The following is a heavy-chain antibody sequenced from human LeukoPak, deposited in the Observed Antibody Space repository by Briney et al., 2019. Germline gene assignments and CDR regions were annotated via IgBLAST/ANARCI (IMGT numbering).Heavy chain of an antibody. CDR2: LSGSGGST. Sequence: TGGSLRLSCAASGFTFSSYSMSWVRQAPGKGLEWGSALSGSGGSTYYADSVKDRFTISRDNSKNTLYLQMNSLRAEDTAVYYCAKLAALVVPLDYWGQGTLVTVSS. D-gene: IGHD2-8*02. J-gene: IGHJ4*02. V-gene: IGHV3-23*01. CDR1: GFTFSSYS. CDR3: AKLAALVVPLDY.